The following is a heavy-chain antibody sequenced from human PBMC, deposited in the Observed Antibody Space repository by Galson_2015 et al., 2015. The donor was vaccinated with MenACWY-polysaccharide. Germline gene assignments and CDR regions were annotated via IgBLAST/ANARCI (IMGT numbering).Heavy chain of an antibody. Sequence: SLRLSCAASGFTFSDYYMNWIRQAPGKGLEWVSYISTSGTNIYHADSVKGRFTISRDNAKNSLYLQMHSLRAEDTAVYYCAKLGLKWDLPRDYSFYMDVWGKGTMVTVSS. CDR1: GFTFSDYY. CDR3: AKLGLKWDLPRDYSFYMDV. J-gene: IGHJ6*03. CDR2: ISTSGTNI. V-gene: IGHV3-11*01. D-gene: IGHD1-26*01.